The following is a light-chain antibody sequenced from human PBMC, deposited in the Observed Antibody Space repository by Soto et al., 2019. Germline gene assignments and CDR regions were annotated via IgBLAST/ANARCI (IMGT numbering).Light chain of an antibody. CDR2: ESS. J-gene: IGKJ1*01. CDR3: QQYHTYWT. CDR1: QSISTL. V-gene: IGKV1-5*03. Sequence: IQMTQSPSTLSASVGDSVTITCRASQSISTLTAWYQQKPGKAPKLLLYESSVLESGVPSRFSGEVSGTDFTLTISGRQPDDSAIYYCQQYHTYWTFGQGTKVEVK.